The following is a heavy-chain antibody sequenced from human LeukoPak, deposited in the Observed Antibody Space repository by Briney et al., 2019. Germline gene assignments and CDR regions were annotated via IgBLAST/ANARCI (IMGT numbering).Heavy chain of an antibody. CDR3: AKGGRGSIATRPDY. D-gene: IGHD6-6*01. J-gene: IGHJ4*02. CDR2: ISGSGDNT. Sequence: GGSLRLSCAASVFTFSSYAMSWVRQAPGKGLEWVSGISGSGDNTYYADSVKGRFTISRDNSKNTLYMEMNSLRDEDTAVYYCAKGGRGSIATRPDYWGQGTLVTVSS. V-gene: IGHV3-23*01. CDR1: VFTFSSYA.